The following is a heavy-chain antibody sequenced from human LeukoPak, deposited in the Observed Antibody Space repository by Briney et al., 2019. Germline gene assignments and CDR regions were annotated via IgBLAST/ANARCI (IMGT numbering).Heavy chain of an antibody. V-gene: IGHV4-59*01. Sequence: SETLSFTCTVSGGSISSYYWSWLRQPPGKGLKWMGYIYYSGSTNYNPSLKSLVTISVDTSKNQFSLKLSSGTAADTAVYYCARETGIVVTPFDIWGQGTMVTVS. J-gene: IGHJ3*02. D-gene: IGHD2-21*01. CDR3: ARETGIVVTPFDI. CDR2: IYYSGST. CDR1: GGSISSYY.